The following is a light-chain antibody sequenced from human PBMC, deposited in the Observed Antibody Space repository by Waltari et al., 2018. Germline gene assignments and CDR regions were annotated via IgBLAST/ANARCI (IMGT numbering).Light chain of an antibody. Sequence: QTVVTQEPSLSVSPGGTVTLPCALSSGSVSSTSYASWYQPTPGQSPRTLIYKTNRRSSGVPERFSGSMLGNKVALTITGAQTDDESDYYCLLYMGSSIWVFGGGTKLTVL. J-gene: IGLJ3*02. CDR1: SGSVSSTSY. V-gene: IGLV8-61*01. CDR2: KTN. CDR3: LLYMGSSIWV.